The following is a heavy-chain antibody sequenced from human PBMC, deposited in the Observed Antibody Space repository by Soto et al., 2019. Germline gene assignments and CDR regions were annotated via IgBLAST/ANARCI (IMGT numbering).Heavy chain of an antibody. CDR1: GGSISSYY. J-gene: IGHJ4*02. D-gene: IGHD4-17*01. Sequence: PSETLSLTCTVSGGSISSYYWSWIRQPPGKGLEWIGYIYYSGSTNYNPSLKSRVTISVDTSKNQFSLKLSSVTAADTAVYYCAGDYGDYGYFDYWGQGTLVTVSS. V-gene: IGHV4-59*01. CDR2: IYYSGST. CDR3: AGDYGDYGYFDY.